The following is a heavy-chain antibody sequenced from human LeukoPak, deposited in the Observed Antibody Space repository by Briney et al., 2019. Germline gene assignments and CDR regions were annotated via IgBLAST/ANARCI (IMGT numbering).Heavy chain of an antibody. CDR3: VRLRRNTDSSGYYYYYDY. J-gene: IGHJ4*02. Sequence: GGSLRLSCEASQFSFSSYSFNWVRRAPGQGLEWVSSINKGATRMYYADSMKGRFTVSRDDAKNSLYLQMNSLRAEDTAVYYCVRLRRNTDSSGYYYYYDYWGRGTLVTVSS. CDR2: INKGATRM. CDR1: QFSFSSYS. V-gene: IGHV3-21*01. D-gene: IGHD3-22*01.